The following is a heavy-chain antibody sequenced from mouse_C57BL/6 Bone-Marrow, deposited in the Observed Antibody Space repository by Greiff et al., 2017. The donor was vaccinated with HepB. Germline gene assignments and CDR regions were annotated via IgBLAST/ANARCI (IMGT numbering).Heavy chain of an antibody. CDR3: AFYGSPFAY. CDR2: IYPGDGDT. CDR1: GYAFSSSW. Sequence: VKLMESGPELVKPGASVKISCKASGYAFSSSWMNWVKQRPGKGLEWIGRIYPGDGDTNYNGKFKGKATLTADKSSSTAYMQLSSLTSEDSAVYFCAFYGSPFAYWGQGTLVTVSA. D-gene: IGHD1-1*01. J-gene: IGHJ3*01. V-gene: IGHV1-82*01.